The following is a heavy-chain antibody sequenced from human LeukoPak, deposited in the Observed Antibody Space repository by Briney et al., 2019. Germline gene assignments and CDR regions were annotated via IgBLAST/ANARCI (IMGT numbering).Heavy chain of an antibody. Sequence: GGSLRLSCAASGFTFSSYWMSWVRQAPGKGLEWVSAIGTAGDTYYPGSVKGRFTISRENAKNSFYLQMNSLTAGDTAVYYCARLSGSGFDYWGQGTLVTVSS. V-gene: IGHV3-13*01. CDR1: GFTFSSYW. CDR3: ARLSGSGFDY. CDR2: IGTAGDT. J-gene: IGHJ4*02. D-gene: IGHD6-19*01.